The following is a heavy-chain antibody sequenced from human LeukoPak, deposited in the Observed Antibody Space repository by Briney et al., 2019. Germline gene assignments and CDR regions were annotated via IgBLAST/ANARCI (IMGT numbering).Heavy chain of an antibody. CDR1: GGSISSSSYY. D-gene: IGHD6-6*01. CDR2: IYYSGST. V-gene: IGHV4-39*01. CDR3: AVGPGIPTEYSSSSYSMGLPDY. Sequence: PSETLSLTCTVSGGSISSSSYYWGWIRQPPGKGLEWIGSIYYSGSTYYNPSLKSRVTISVDTSKNQFSLKLSSVTAADTAVYYCAVGPGIPTEYSSSSYSMGLPDYWGQGTLVTVSS. J-gene: IGHJ4*02.